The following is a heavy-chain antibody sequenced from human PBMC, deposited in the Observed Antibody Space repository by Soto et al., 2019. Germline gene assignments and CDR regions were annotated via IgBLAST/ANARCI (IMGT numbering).Heavy chain of an antibody. CDR1: GFTFSRYS. V-gene: IGHV3-21*01. J-gene: IGHJ4*02. CDR2: ISTSSSYI. D-gene: IGHD5-18*01. Sequence: EVQLVESGGGLVKPGGSLRLSCAASGFTFSRYSMNWVRQAPGKGLEWVSSISTSSSYIYYADSVKGRFTISRDNAKNSLYLQMNSLRAEDTAVYYCARPTARGYSYGYVGVGEFDYWGQGTLVTVSS. CDR3: ARPTARGYSYGYVGVGEFDY.